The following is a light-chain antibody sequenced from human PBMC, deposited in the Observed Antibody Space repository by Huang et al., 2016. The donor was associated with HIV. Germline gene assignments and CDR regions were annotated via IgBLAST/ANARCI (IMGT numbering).Light chain of an antibody. V-gene: IGKV1-39*01. CDR1: ENIRRY. J-gene: IGKJ2*01. CDR3: QGSLSIPHT. Sequence: DIQMTQSPSSLSASVGDRVTITCRASENIRRYLNWYQQKPGKPPKLLIHSASTLQSWVPSLFSGSGSGTDFTLTITSLQPEDFAAYYCQGSLSIPHTFGQGTNLEIK. CDR2: SAS.